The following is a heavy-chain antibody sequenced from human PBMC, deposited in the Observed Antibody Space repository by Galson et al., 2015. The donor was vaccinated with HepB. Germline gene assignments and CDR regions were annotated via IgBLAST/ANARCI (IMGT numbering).Heavy chain of an antibody. Sequence: SVKVSCKASGGTFSSYAISWVRQAPGQGLEWMGGIIPIFGTANYAQKFQGRVTITADESTSTAYMELSGLRSEDTAVYYCAREHSYGRGYYYYGMDVWGQGTTGTVSS. D-gene: IGHD5-18*01. V-gene: IGHV1-69*13. J-gene: IGHJ6*02. CDR2: IIPIFGTA. CDR3: AREHSYGRGYYYYGMDV. CDR1: GGTFSSYA.